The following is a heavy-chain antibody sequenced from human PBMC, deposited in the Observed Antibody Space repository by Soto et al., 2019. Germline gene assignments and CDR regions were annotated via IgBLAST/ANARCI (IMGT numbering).Heavy chain of an antibody. D-gene: IGHD4-17*01. CDR1: GYTLTGNY. CDR2: INPNSGGT. J-gene: IGHJ6*02. CDR3: ARECSTTKCYGMDV. V-gene: IGHV1-2*04. Sequence: ASVKVTCKDSGYTLTGNYMHWVRQAPGQGLQWMGWINPNSGGTNYAQKFRGWVTMTRDTSSSTAYMELSRLRSDDTAVYYCARECSTTKCYGMDVWGQGTSVTVSS.